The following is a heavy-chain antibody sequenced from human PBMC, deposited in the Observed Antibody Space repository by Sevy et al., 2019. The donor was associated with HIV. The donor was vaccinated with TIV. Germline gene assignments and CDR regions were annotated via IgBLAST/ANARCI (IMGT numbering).Heavy chain of an antibody. CDR3: ARDRGVGTSSYGMDV. Sequence: GGSLRLSCAASGFTFSSYSLSSYSMNWVRQAPGKWLEWVSSISSGSSYIFYADSVKGRFTISRDNAKNSLYLQMNSLRAEDTAVYYCARDRGVGTSSYGMDVWGQGTTVTVSS. CDR2: ISSGSSYI. V-gene: IGHV3-21*01. J-gene: IGHJ6*02. D-gene: IGHD1-26*01. CDR1: GFTFSSYSLSSYS.